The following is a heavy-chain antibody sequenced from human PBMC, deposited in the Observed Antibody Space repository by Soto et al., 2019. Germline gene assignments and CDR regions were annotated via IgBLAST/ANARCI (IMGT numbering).Heavy chain of an antibody. J-gene: IGHJ1*01. CDR3: ATDLGVALAPLSILYFQQ. CDR2: FDPEEGKM. Sequence: ASVKVSCKVSGYSFNELCMHWVRQPPGKGLEWIGGFDPEEGKMIYAQNFQGRVTMTEDTSTDTAYMELNSLTSEDTAIYYCATDLGVALAPLSILYFQQWGQGTVVTVSS. D-gene: IGHD3-10*01. V-gene: IGHV1-24*01. CDR1: GYSFNELC.